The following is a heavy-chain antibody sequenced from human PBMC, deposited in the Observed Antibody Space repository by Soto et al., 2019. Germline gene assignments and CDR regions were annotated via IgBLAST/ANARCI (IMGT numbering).Heavy chain of an antibody. V-gene: IGHV4-4*02. Sequence: QVQLQESGPRLVKPSGTLSLTCTVSGDSVSSNSWWSWVRQPPGKGLEWIGEIHHSGSTNYNSSLTSRVSISIDKSKNQFSLNLYSVTAADAAVFYCARALRGYGMDVWGQGTTVSVSS. CDR3: ARALRGYGMDV. CDR1: GDSVSSNSW. J-gene: IGHJ6*02. CDR2: IHHSGST.